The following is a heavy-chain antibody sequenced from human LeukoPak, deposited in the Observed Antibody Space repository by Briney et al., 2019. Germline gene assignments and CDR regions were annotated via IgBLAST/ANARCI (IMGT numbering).Heavy chain of an antibody. Sequence: GASVKVSCKASGGTFSSYAISRVRQAPGQALEWMGILTPNSGDTTYAQKFQGRITMTRDTSTSTVYMELSSLRFEDTAVYHCARDSTGWSVDYWGQGTLVTVSS. V-gene: IGHV1-46*01. CDR3: ARDSTGWSVDY. J-gene: IGHJ4*02. CDR1: GGTFSSYA. D-gene: IGHD6-19*01. CDR2: LTPNSGDT.